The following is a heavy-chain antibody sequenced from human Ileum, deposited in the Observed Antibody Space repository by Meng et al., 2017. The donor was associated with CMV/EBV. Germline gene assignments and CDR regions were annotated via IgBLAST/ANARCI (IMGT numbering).Heavy chain of an antibody. D-gene: IGHD3-22*01. J-gene: IGHJ6*02. V-gene: IGHV1-8*03. CDR1: GNTFTSYD. CDR3: ARAGASRGYYYEYYYYGMDV. Sequence: ASVKVSCKASGNTFTSYDINWVRQATGQGLEWMGWMNPNSGNTGYAQKFQGRVTITRNTSISTAYMELSSLRSEDTAVYYCARAGASRGYYYEYYYYGMDVWGQGTTVTVSS. CDR2: MNPNSGNT.